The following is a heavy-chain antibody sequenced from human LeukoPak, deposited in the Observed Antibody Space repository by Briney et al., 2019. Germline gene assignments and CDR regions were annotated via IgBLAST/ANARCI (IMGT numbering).Heavy chain of an antibody. V-gene: IGHV4-39*07. J-gene: IGHJ4*02. D-gene: IGHD3-22*01. CDR3: ARKQNTYYYDSSGYDY. CDR1: GGSISSSSYY. Sequence: SETLSLTCTVSGGSISSSSYYWGWIRQPPGKGLEWIGSIYYSGSTYYNPSLKSRVTISVDTSKNQFSLKLSSVTAADTAVYYCARKQNTYYYDSSGYDYWGQGTLVTVSS. CDR2: IYYSGST.